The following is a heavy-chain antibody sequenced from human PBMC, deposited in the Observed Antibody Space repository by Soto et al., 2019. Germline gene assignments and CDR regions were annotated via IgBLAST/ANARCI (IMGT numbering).Heavy chain of an antibody. CDR1: GFTFSSYG. CDR2: IWYDGSNK. D-gene: IGHD3-9*01. CDR3: ARDGDILTSRVYYYYYGMDV. V-gene: IGHV3-33*01. Sequence: GGSLRLSCAASGFTFSSYGMHWVRQAPGKGLEWVAVIWYDGSNKYYADSVKGRFTISRDNSKNTLYLQMNSLRAEDTAVYYCARDGDILTSRVYYYYYGMDVWGQGTTVTVSS. J-gene: IGHJ6*02.